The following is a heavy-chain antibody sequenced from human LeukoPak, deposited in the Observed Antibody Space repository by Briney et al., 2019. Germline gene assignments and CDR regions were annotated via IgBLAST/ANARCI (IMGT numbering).Heavy chain of an antibody. Sequence: KSSETLSLTCTVSGGSISSYYWSWIRQPPGKGLEWIGYIYYSGSTNYNPSLKSRVTISVDTSKNQFSLKLSSVTAADTAVYYCASLPRGAMVTFGVRYWGQGTLVTVSS. V-gene: IGHV4-59*01. J-gene: IGHJ4*02. CDR1: GGSISSYY. CDR3: ASLPRGAMVTFGVRY. CDR2: IYYSGST. D-gene: IGHD5-18*01.